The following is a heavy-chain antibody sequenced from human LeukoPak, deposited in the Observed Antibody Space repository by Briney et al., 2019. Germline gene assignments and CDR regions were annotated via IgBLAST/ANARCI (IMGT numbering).Heavy chain of an antibody. CDR1: GYTFDDYA. V-gene: IGHV3-9*01. D-gene: IGHD5-12*01. CDR3: ARDAWRWVFYYGMDV. CDR2: ISWNSGNI. Sequence: GRSLRLSCAASGYTFDDYAMHWVRQAPGKGLEWVSGISWNSGNIGYADSVKGRFTISRDNAKNSLYLQMNSLRTEDTALYFCARDAWRWVFYYGMDVWGQGTTVAVSS. J-gene: IGHJ6*02.